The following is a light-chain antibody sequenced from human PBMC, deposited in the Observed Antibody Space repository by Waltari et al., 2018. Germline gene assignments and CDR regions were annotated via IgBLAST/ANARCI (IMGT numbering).Light chain of an antibody. CDR3: QQYGSSPPLT. CDR1: QSVSSSY. V-gene: IGKV3-20*01. Sequence: EIVLTQSPGTLSLSPGESATLSGRASQSVSSSYLAWYQQKPGQAPRLLIYGASSRATGIPDRFSGSGSGTDFTLTISRLEPEDFAVYYCQQYGSSPPLTFGGGTKVEIK. J-gene: IGKJ4*01. CDR2: GAS.